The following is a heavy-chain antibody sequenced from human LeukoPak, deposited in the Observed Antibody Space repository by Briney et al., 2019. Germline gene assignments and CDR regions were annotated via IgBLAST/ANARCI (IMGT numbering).Heavy chain of an antibody. CDR3: ASHWAQQVVSDY. Sequence: PGGSLRLSCAASGFTFSSYGMHWVRQAPGKGLEWVAVISYDGSDKYSADSVKGRFTISRDNSKNTLYLQMNSLRAEETAVYYCASHWAQQVVSDYWGQGTLVTVSS. J-gene: IGHJ4*02. CDR1: GFTFSSYG. V-gene: IGHV3-30*03. D-gene: IGHD6-13*01. CDR2: ISYDGSDK.